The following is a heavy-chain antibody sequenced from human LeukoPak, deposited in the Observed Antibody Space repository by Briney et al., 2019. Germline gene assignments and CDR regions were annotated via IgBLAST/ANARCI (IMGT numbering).Heavy chain of an antibody. CDR1: GFTFSDCY. V-gene: IGHV3-11*04. CDR3: ARDNWSPGYFDY. D-gene: IGHD3-3*01. Sequence: GGSLRLSCAAPGFTFSDCYMSWIRQAPGKGLEWVSYISSSGSTIYYADSVKGRFIISRDNAKNSLYVQMNSLRAEDTAVYYCARDNWSPGYFDYWGQGTLVTVSS. J-gene: IGHJ4*02. CDR2: ISSSGSTI.